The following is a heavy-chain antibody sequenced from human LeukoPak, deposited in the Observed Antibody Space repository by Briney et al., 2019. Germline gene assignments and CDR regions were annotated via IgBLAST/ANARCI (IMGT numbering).Heavy chain of an antibody. V-gene: IGHV3-48*01. Sequence: PGGSLRLSCAASGFTFKNYNMHWVRQAPGKGLECISYISSSSSSIYSADSVQGRFTVSRDNAKNSLFLQMNGLRAEDTAVYYCARENYADLFDYWGQGTLVTVSS. CDR3: ARENYADLFDY. D-gene: IGHD3-16*01. CDR1: GFTFKNYN. J-gene: IGHJ4*02. CDR2: ISSSSSSI.